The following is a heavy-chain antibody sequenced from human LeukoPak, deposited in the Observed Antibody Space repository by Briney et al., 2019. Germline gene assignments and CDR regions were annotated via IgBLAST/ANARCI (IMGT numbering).Heavy chain of an antibody. D-gene: IGHD2-2*02. CDR2: IIPIFGTA. CDR1: GGTFSSYA. V-gene: IGHV1-69*05. CDR3: ARSPRCCYTNWFDP. J-gene: IGHJ5*01. Sequence: SVKVSCKASGGTFSSYAIGWVRQAPGQGLEWMGGIIPIFGTANYAQKFQGRVTITTDESTSTAYMELSSLRSEDTAVYYCARSPRCCYTNWFDPWGQGTLVTVPS.